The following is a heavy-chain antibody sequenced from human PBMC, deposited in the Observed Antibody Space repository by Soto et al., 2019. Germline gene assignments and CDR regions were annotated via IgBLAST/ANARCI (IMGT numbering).Heavy chain of an antibody. V-gene: IGHV1-46*01. Sequence: ASLKVSCKASGYTFTIYYMDRVRQGPGQGLEWMGIINPSGGSTSYAQKFQGRVTMTRDTSTSTVYMELSSLRSEDTAVYYCARETECGSGGSCYPYFQHWGQGTLVTVSS. CDR1: GYTFTIYY. CDR2: INPSGGST. J-gene: IGHJ1*01. CDR3: ARETECGSGGSCYPYFQH. D-gene: IGHD2-15*01.